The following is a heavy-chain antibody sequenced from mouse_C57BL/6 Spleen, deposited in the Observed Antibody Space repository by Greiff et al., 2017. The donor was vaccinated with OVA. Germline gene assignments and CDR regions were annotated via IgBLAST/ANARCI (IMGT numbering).Heavy chain of an antibody. CDR1: GYTFTSYW. Sequence: VQLQQPGAELVKPGASVKLSCKASGYTFTSYWMHWVKQRPGRGLEGIGRIDPNSGGTKYNEKFKSKATLTVDKPSSTAYMQLSSLTSEDSAVYYCARSHLYGNYAYFDVWGTGTTVTVSS. CDR3: ARSHLYGNYAYFDV. CDR2: IDPNSGGT. J-gene: IGHJ1*03. V-gene: IGHV1-72*01. D-gene: IGHD2-1*01.